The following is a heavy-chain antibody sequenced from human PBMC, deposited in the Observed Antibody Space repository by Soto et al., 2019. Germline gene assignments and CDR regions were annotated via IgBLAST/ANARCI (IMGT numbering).Heavy chain of an antibody. CDR1: GYTFTSYG. CDR3: ARDPPPSAIVVVTAMGDY. V-gene: IGHV1-18*01. Sequence: QVQLVQSGAEVKKPGASVKVSCKASGYTFTSYGISWVRQAPGQGLEWMGWISAYNGNTNYAQKLECRGTITTDTSTSRAYMERRSLRSDGTAVYYCARDPPPSAIVVVTAMGDYWGQGTLVTVSS. CDR2: ISAYNGNT. D-gene: IGHD2-21*02. J-gene: IGHJ4*02.